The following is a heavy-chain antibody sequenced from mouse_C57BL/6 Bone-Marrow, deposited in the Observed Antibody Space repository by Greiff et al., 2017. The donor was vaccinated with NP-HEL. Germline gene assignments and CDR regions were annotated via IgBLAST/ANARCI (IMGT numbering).Heavy chain of an antibody. CDR3: ARGHGGFAY. J-gene: IGHJ3*01. D-gene: IGHD6-1*01. CDR2: INYDGSST. CDR1: GFTFSDYY. Sequence: EVQLVESEGGLVQPGRSMKLSCTASGFTFSDYYMAWVRQVPEKGLEWVANINYDGSSTYYLDSLKSRFIISRDNAKNILYLQMSSLKSEDTATYYCARGHGGFAYWGQGTLVTVSA. V-gene: IGHV5-16*01.